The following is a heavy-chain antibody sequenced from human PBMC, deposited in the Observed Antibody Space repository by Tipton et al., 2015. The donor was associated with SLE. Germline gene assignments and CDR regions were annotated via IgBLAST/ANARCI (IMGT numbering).Heavy chain of an antibody. Sequence: TLSLTCTVSGGSISSGSYYWSWIRQPAGKGLEWIGRIYTSGSTNYNPSLKSRVTISVDTSKNQFSLKLSSVTAADTAVYYCARERVVVPAALIYYYYMDVWGKGTTVTVSS. CDR3: ARERVVVPAALIYYYYMDV. CDR1: GGSISSGSYY. D-gene: IGHD2-2*01. CDR2: IYTSGST. V-gene: IGHV4-61*02. J-gene: IGHJ6*03.